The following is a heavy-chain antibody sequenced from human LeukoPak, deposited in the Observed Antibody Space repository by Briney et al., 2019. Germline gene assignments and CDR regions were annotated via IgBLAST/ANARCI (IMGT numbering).Heavy chain of an antibody. CDR2: IYNAGTT. Sequence: GGSLRLSCVVSGFTVSNNYMKWVRQAPGKGLEWLSIIYNAGTTYYADSVRGRFTISRDNSKNTIYLQMNSLRAEDTAVYYCARDSFHTYWGQGTLVTVSS. D-gene: IGHD3-16*02. J-gene: IGHJ4*02. V-gene: IGHV3-66*01. CDR3: ARDSFHTY. CDR1: GFTVSNNY.